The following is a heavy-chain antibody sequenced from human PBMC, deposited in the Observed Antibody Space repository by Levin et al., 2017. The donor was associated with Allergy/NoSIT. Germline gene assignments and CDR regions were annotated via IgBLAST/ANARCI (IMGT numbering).Heavy chain of an antibody. Sequence: GGSLRLSCTASGFTFGDYAMSWFRQAPGKGLEWVGFIRSKAYGGTTEYAASVKGRFTISRDDSKSIAYLQMNSLKTEDTAVYYCTSVDTAMVWPRPLDYWGQGTLVTVSS. D-gene: IGHD5-18*01. CDR1: GFTFGDYA. CDR3: TSVDTAMVWPRPLDY. J-gene: IGHJ4*02. CDR2: IRSKAYGGTT. V-gene: IGHV3-49*03.